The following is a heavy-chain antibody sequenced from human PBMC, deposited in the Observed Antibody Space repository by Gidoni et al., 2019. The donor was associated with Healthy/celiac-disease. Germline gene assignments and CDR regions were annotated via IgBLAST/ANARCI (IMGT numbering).Heavy chain of an antibody. D-gene: IGHD6-19*01. CDR1: GFTFSSYG. CDR2: ISYDGSNK. Sequence: QVQLVESGGGVVQPGRSLRLSCAASGFTFSSYGMHWVRQAPGKGLEWVAVISYDGSNKYYADSVKGRFTISRDNSKNTLYLQMNSLRAEDTAVYYCARGGGYSSGWRKNAFDIWGQGTMVTVSS. J-gene: IGHJ3*02. V-gene: IGHV3-30*03. CDR3: ARGGGYSSGWRKNAFDI.